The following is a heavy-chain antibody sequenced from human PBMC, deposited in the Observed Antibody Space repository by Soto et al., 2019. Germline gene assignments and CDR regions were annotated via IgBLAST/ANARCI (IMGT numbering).Heavy chain of an antibody. D-gene: IGHD3-16*01. CDR2: IYYSGST. V-gene: IGHV4-39*01. Sequence: LSLTCTVSGGSISSSNYYWGWIRQPPGKGLEWIGSIYYSGSTSYNSSLKSRVTISVDTSKNQFSLRLSSVTAADTAVYYCASPTLGAFDIWGQGTMVTVSS. J-gene: IGHJ3*02. CDR1: GGSISSSNYY. CDR3: ASPTLGAFDI.